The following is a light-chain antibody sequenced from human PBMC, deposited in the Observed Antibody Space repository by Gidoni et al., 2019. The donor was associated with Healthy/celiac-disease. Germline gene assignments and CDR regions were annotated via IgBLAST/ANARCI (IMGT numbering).Light chain of an antibody. CDR2: DVS. Sequence: QSALTQPASVSGSPGQSITISCTGTSSDVGGYNYVSWYQQPPGKAPKLMIYDVSNRPSGVSNRFSGSNSGNTASLTISGLQADDDADYYCSSYTSSSTLEVFGGGTKLTVL. CDR1: SSDVGGYNY. CDR3: SSYTSSSTLEV. J-gene: IGLJ2*01. V-gene: IGLV2-14*03.